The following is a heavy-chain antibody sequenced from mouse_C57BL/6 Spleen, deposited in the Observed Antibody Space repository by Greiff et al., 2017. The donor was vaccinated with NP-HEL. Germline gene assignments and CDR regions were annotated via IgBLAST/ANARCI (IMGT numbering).Heavy chain of an antibody. Sequence: EVKLQESEGGLVQPGSSMKLSCTASGFTFSDYYMAWVRQVPEKGLEWVANINYDGSSTYYLDSLKSRFIISRDNAKNILYLQMSSLKSEDTATYYCARDRGTTVVSYYYAMDYWGQGTSVTVSS. CDR1: GFTFSDYY. CDR2: INYDGSST. J-gene: IGHJ4*01. V-gene: IGHV5-16*01. CDR3: ARDRGTTVVSYYYAMDY. D-gene: IGHD1-1*01.